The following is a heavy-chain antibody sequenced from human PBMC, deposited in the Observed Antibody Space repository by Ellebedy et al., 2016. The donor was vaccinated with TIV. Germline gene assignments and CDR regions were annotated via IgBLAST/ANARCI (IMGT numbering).Heavy chain of an antibody. V-gene: IGHV4-59*01. CDR1: GGSISSYY. Sequence: SETLSLTXTVSGGSISSYYWSWIRQPPGKGLEWIGYIYYSGSTNYNPSLKSRVTISVDTSKNQFSLKLSSVTAADTAVYYCARGGRDGYNFDYWGQGTLVTVSS. J-gene: IGHJ4*02. CDR2: IYYSGST. D-gene: IGHD5-24*01. CDR3: ARGGRDGYNFDY.